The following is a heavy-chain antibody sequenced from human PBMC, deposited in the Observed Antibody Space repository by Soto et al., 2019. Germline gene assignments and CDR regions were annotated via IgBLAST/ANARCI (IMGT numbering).Heavy chain of an antibody. D-gene: IGHD2-2*01. J-gene: IGHJ4*02. CDR3: ARGGWCSSTNCPFDY. V-gene: IGHV3-74*01. CDR2: INSDGSST. CDR1: GFTFSSYW. Sequence: GGSLRLSCAASGFTFSSYWMHWVRQAPGKGLVWVSHINSDGSSTSYAESVKGRFTISRDNAKNTLYLQMNSLRAEDTAVYYCARGGWCSSTNCPFDYWGQGTVVTVSS.